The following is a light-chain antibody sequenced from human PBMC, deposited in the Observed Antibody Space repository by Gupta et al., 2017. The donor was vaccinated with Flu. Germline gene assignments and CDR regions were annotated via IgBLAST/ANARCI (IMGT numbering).Light chain of an antibody. CDR3: QAWDSDTGV. V-gene: IGLV3-1*01. CDR1: KLGDKY. Sequence: SPGQTATISCSGDKLGDKYVSWYQQKPGQSPVRVIYEDIKRPSEIPERLSGSTSGNTATLTIIGTQTIDEAAYYCQAWDSDTGVFGGGTKLIVL. CDR2: EDI. J-gene: IGLJ2*01.